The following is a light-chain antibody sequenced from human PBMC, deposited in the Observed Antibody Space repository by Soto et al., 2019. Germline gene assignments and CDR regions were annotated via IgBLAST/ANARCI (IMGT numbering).Light chain of an antibody. CDR1: SSDVGGYDY. J-gene: IGLJ1*01. CDR3: TSYTTSSTYV. Sequence: QSALTRPASVSGSPGQSITISCTGTSSDVGGYDYVSWYQQHPGKAPKFMIYEVTNRPPGVSHRFSGSKSGNTASLTISGLQAEDEADYYCTSYTTSSTYVFGTGTKLTVL. CDR2: EVT. V-gene: IGLV2-14*01.